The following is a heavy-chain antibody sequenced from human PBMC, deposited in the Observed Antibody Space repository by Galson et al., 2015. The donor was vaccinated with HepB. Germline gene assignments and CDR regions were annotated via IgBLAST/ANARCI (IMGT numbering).Heavy chain of an antibody. Sequence: SLRLSCAASGFTVYNNYVSWVRQAPRKGLEWVSVVYSAGSTYYADSVKGRFIISRDKSDNTLHLQMNSLRPEDTAVYYCVGTTSKDLWGQGSLVTVSS. CDR2: VYSAGST. V-gene: IGHV3-53*01. CDR3: VGTTSKDL. J-gene: IGHJ5*02. D-gene: IGHD7-27*01. CDR1: GFTVYNNY.